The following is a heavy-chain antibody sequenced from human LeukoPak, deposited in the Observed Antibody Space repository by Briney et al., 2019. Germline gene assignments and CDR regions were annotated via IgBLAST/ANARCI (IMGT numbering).Heavy chain of an antibody. V-gene: IGHV4-39*01. CDR1: GGSISSSSYY. J-gene: IGHJ4*02. Sequence: SETLSLTCTVSGGSISSSSYYWGWIRQPPGKGLEWIGSIYYSGSTYYNPSLKSRVTISVDTSKNQFSLKMSSVTAADTAVYYCARSSGTGTFSYWGQGTLVTVSS. CDR3: ARSSGTGTFSY. D-gene: IGHD6-25*01. CDR2: IYYSGST.